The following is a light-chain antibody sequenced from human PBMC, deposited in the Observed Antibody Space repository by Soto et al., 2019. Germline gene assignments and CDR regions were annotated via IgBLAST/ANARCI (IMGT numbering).Light chain of an antibody. Sequence: QSVLTQPASVSGSPGQSITISCTGTSSDVGGYNSVSWYQQHPGKAPKLMIYEVSHRPSGVSHRFSGSKSGNTASLTISGLQAGDEADYYCSSYTSSSLSVFGTGTKVTVL. V-gene: IGLV2-14*01. J-gene: IGLJ1*01. CDR1: SSDVGGYNS. CDR2: EVS. CDR3: SSYTSSSLSV.